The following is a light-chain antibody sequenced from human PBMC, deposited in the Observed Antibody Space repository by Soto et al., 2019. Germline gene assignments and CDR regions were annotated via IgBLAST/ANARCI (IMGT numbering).Light chain of an antibody. CDR1: SSNIGGNS. CDR2: DDN. Sequence: QSVMTQPPSVSAAPGQKVTISCSGSSSNIGGNSVSWYQQLPGTAPKLLIYDDNKRPSGIPDRFSGSNSGNTATLTISRVEAGDEADYYCQVWDSSSDHVVFGGGTKLTVL. J-gene: IGLJ2*01. CDR3: QVWDSSSDHVV. V-gene: IGLV1-51*01.